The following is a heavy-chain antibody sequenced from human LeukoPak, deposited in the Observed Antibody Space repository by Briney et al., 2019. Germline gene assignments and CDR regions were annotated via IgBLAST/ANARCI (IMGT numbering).Heavy chain of an antibody. Sequence: GGSLRLSCAASGFTFSGSGMGWVRQAPGKGLEWVSSVTSTGITTHYADSVKGRFTISRDNSKNTLYLQMNSLRAEDTAVYYCAKPVYADAFDIWGQGTMVTVSS. V-gene: IGHV3-23*01. J-gene: IGHJ3*02. CDR3: AKPVYADAFDI. CDR1: GFTFSGSG. D-gene: IGHD2-8*01. CDR2: VTSTGITT.